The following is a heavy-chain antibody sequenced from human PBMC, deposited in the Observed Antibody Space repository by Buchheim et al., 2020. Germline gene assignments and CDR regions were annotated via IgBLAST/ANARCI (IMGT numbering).Heavy chain of an antibody. D-gene: IGHD3-3*01. Sequence: QVQLVESGGGVVQPGRSLRLSCAASGFTFCSYAMHWVRQAPGKGLEWGAVISYDGSNKYYADSVKGRFTISRDNSKNTLYLQMNSLRAEDTAVYYCARSLRFGYYYYGMDVWGQGTT. CDR1: GFTFCSYA. V-gene: IGHV3-30-3*01. CDR3: ARSLRFGYYYYGMDV. CDR2: ISYDGSNK. J-gene: IGHJ6*02.